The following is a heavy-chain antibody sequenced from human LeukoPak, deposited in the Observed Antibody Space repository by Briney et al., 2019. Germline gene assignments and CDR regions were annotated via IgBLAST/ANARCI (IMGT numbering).Heavy chain of an antibody. J-gene: IGHJ6*03. CDR1: GGSFSGYY. Sequence: KTSETLSLTCAVYGGSFSGYYWSWIRQPPGKGLEWIGEINHSGSTNYNPSLKSRVTISVDTSKNQFSLKLSSVTAADTAVYYCARHRRYGSGSYLVSSVYAARNYYMDVWGKGTTVTISS. CDR3: ARHRRYGSGSYLVSSVYAARNYYMDV. V-gene: IGHV4-34*01. CDR2: INHSGST. D-gene: IGHD3-10*01.